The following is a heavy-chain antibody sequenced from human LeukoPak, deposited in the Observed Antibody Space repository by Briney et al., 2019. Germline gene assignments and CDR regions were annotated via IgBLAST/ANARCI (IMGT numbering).Heavy chain of an antibody. CDR1: GFTFSHYN. CDR3: VKGILAAGDTVFDY. CDR2: TSVSSDTI. D-gene: IGHD6-13*01. Sequence: GGSLRLSCAASGFTFSHYNMNWVRRAPGKGLEWVSYTSVSSDTIYYADSVRGRFTISRDNAKNSLYLQMNSLRAEDTAVYYCVKGILAAGDTVFDYWGQGTPVTVSS. V-gene: IGHV3-48*04. J-gene: IGHJ4*02.